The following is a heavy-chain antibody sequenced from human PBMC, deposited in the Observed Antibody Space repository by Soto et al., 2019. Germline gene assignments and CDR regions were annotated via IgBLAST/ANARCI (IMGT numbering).Heavy chain of an antibody. V-gene: IGHV3-11*01. CDR1: GYTFSDYY. CDR2: IDTSGTKI. J-gene: IGHJ4*02. CDR3: ASHYDMWSGYLSPVDY. D-gene: IGHD3-3*01. Sequence: QVQLVESGGDLVKPGGSLRLSCAASGYTFSDYYMSWIRQAPGKGLEWISYIDTSGTKIYYADSVKGRFTITRDNAKKSLHLEMNSLRDEDTAVYYCASHYDMWSGYLSPVDYWGQGTLVTVSS.